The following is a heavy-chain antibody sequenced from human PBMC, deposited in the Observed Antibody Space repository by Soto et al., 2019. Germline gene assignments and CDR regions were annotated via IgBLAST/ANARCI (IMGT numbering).Heavy chain of an antibody. Sequence: GGSVKVSCKASGYTFTSYGISWVRQAPGQGLEWMGWISAYNGNTNYAQKLQGRVTMTTDTSTSTAYMELRSLRSDDTAVYYCARHMYSSSWAPSDNSGQGTLVTVSS. CDR2: ISAYNGNT. D-gene: IGHD6-13*01. CDR3: ARHMYSSSWAPSDN. J-gene: IGHJ4*02. CDR1: GYTFTSYG. V-gene: IGHV1-18*01.